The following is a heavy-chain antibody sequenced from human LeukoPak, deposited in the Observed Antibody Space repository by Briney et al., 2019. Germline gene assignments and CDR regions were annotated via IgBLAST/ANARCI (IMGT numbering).Heavy chain of an antibody. V-gene: IGHV4-39*01. D-gene: IGHD6-13*01. CDR2: IYYSGST. J-gene: IGHJ4*02. Sequence: SETLSLTCTVSGRSISSSSYYWGWLRQPPGKGREWIGSIYYSGSTYYNPSLKSRVTISVDTSKNQFSLKLSSVTAADTAVYYCARRIAAAGSRTYFDYWGQGTLVTVSS. CDR3: ARRIAAAGSRTYFDY. CDR1: GRSISSSSYY.